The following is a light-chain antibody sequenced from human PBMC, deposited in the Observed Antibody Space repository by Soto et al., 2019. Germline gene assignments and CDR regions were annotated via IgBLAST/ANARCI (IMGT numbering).Light chain of an antibody. CDR1: QGLVYSDGNTF. V-gene: IGKV2-30*01. CDR3: VQGTHWPWT. CDR2: QVS. J-gene: IGKJ1*01. Sequence: DVVMTQSPLSLSVTLGQPASIYCRSSQGLVYSDGNTFLNWFHQRPGQSPRRLIYQVSNRDSGVPDRFSGSGSGTDYTLKISRVEAEDVGIYYCVQGTHWPWTFGQGNKVEIK.